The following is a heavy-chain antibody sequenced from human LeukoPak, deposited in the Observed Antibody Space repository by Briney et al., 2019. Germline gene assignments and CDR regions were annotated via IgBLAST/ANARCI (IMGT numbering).Heavy chain of an antibody. CDR3: ARGGYCSGGSCYSSRYY. D-gene: IGHD2-15*01. J-gene: IGHJ4*02. Sequence: SETLSLTCTVSGGSVSSGSYYWSWIRQPPGKGLEWIGYIYYSGSTNYNPSLKSRVTISVDTSKNQFSLKLSSVTAADTAVYYCARGGYCSGGSCYSSRYYWGQGTLVTVSS. CDR1: GGSVSSGSYY. V-gene: IGHV4-61*01. CDR2: IYYSGST.